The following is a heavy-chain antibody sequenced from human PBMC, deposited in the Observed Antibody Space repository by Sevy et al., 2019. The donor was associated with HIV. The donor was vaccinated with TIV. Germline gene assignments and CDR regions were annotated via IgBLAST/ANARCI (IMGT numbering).Heavy chain of an antibody. D-gene: IGHD6-19*01. CDR1: GFTFSSYA. J-gene: IGHJ5*02. CDR3: VKGIAAAVAGPLYNGFDP. V-gene: IGHV3-64D*06. Sequence: GGSLRLSCSASGFTFSSYAMHWVRRAPGKGLEYVSALSSNGGSTHYAYSVKGKFTISRDNSRNKLYHQMGSLRAEDTAVYYCVKGIAAAVAGPLYNGFDPWGQGTLVTVSS. CDR2: LSSNGGST.